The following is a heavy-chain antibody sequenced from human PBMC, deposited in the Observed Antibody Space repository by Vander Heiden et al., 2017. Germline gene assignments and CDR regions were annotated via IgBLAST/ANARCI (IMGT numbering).Heavy chain of an antibody. J-gene: IGHJ5*02. Sequence: QVQLVESGGGVVQPGRSLRLSCAASGFTFRTYGMHWVRQAPGKGLEWVAVIWYDGSNKYYADSVKGRFTISRDNSKNTLYLQMNSLRAEDTAVYYCASGLTGELGFRSGFDPWGQGTLVTVSS. D-gene: IGHD3-9*01. V-gene: IGHV3-33*01. CDR2: IWYDGSNK. CDR1: GFTFRTYG. CDR3: ASGLTGELGFRSGFDP.